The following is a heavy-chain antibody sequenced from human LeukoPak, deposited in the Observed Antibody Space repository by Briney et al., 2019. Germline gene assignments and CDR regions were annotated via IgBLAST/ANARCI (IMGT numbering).Heavy chain of an antibody. J-gene: IGHJ4*02. V-gene: IGHV3-74*01. CDR1: GFTFSTYW. Sequence: GSLRLSCVASGFTFSTYWMHWVRQAPGEGLVWVSRISGDGSITNYADSVKGRFTISRDISKNTLYLQMNSLRAEDTAVYYCAKVLSNSGSYSPDYWGQGTLVTVSS. D-gene: IGHD1-26*01. CDR2: ISGDGSIT. CDR3: AKVLSNSGSYSPDY.